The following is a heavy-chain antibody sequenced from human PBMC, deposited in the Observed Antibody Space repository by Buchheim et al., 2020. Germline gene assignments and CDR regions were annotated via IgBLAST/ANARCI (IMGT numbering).Heavy chain of an antibody. V-gene: IGHV4-39*01. Sequence: QLQLQESGPGLVKPSETLSLTCTVSGGSISSSSYYWGWIRQPPGKGLEWIGSIYYSGSTYYNPSLKSRVTISVDTSKNQFSLKLSSVTAADTAVYYCARLDRTTVTTWDFDYWGQGTL. CDR3: ARLDRTTVTTWDFDY. CDR1: GGSISSSSYY. CDR2: IYYSGST. D-gene: IGHD4-17*01. J-gene: IGHJ4*02.